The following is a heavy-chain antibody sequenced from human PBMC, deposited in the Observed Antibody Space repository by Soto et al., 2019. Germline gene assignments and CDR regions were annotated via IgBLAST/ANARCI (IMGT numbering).Heavy chain of an antibody. Sequence: ASVKVSCKASGYTFTGYYMHWVRQAPGQGLEWMGWINPNSGGTNYAQKFQGWVTMTRDTAISTAYMELNRLRSDDTAVYYCARAEKDIVLMVYARYFDYWGQGTLVTVSS. D-gene: IGHD2-8*01. CDR3: ARAEKDIVLMVYARYFDY. V-gene: IGHV1-2*04. CDR1: GYTFTGYY. CDR2: INPNSGGT. J-gene: IGHJ4*02.